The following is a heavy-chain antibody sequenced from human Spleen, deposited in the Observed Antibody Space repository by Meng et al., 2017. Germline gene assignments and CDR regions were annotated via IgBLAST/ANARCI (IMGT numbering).Heavy chain of an antibody. CDR3: ARSDLWATYYFDY. V-gene: IGHV7-4-1*01. Sequence: ASVKVSCKASGYSFTKYALHWVRQAPGQGLEWMGWINTNTGDPTLAQGFTGRFVLSLDTSVSTAYLQILSLRAEDTAVYYCARSDLWATYYFDYWGQGSLVTVSS. CDR2: INTNTGDP. CDR1: GYSFTKYA. D-gene: IGHD2-21*01. J-gene: IGHJ4*02.